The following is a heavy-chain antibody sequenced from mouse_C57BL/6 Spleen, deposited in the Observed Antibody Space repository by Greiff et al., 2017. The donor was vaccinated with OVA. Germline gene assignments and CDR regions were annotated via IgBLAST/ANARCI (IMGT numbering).Heavy chain of an antibody. V-gene: IGHV1-19*01. J-gene: IGHJ2*01. CDR3: ARWWLLRLFDY. Sequence: EVQLQQSGPVLVKPGASVKMSCKASGYTFTDYYMNWVKQSHGKSLEWIGVINPYNGGTSYNQKFKGKATLTVDKSSSTAYMELNSLTSEDSAVYYCARWWLLRLFDYWGQGTTLTVSS. D-gene: IGHD2-3*01. CDR2: INPYNGGT. CDR1: GYTFTDYY.